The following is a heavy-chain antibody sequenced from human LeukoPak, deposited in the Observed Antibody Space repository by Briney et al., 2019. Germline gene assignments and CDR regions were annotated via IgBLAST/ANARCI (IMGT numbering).Heavy chain of an antibody. CDR2: IYYSGST. CDR3: ARVAVEMASWLDP. J-gene: IGHJ5*02. Sequence: SETLSLTCTVSGGSISSYYWSWIRQPPGKGLEWIGYIYYSGSTKYNPSLKSRVTISVDTSKNQFSLKLSPVTAADTAVYYCARVAVEMASWLDPWGQGTLVTVSS. V-gene: IGHV4-59*08. D-gene: IGHD5-24*01. CDR1: GGSISSYY.